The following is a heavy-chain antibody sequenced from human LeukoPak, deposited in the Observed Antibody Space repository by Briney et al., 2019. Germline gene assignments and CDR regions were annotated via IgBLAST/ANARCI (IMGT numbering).Heavy chain of an antibody. Sequence: SETLSLTCTVSGGSISSYYWSWIRQPAGTALEWIGRIYTSGTITYNPSLKSRVTMSVDTSKNQFSLKLSSVTAADTAVYYCARGAYYYGSGKIFDYWGQGTLVTVSS. J-gene: IGHJ4*02. D-gene: IGHD3-10*01. V-gene: IGHV4-4*07. CDR2: IYTSGTI. CDR1: GGSISSYY. CDR3: ARGAYYYGSGKIFDY.